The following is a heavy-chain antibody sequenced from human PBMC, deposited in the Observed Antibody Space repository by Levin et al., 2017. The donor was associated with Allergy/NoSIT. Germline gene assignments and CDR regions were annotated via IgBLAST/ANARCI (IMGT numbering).Heavy chain of an antibody. CDR3: ARDATTGMTRGSYGMDV. J-gene: IGHJ6*02. V-gene: IGHV3-74*01. Sequence: PGESLKISCAASGFTFNSYWMHWVRQAPGKGLVWVSGINSDGSSTTYADSVKGRFTISRDNDRNMVYLIMNSLRAEDTAVYYCARDATTGMTRGSYGMDVWGQGTTVTVSS. D-gene: IGHD1-1*01. CDR1: GFTFNSYW. CDR2: INSDGSST.